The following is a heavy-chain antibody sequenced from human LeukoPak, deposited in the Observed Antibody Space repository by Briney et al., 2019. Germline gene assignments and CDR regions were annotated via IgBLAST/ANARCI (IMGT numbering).Heavy chain of an antibody. Sequence: SETLSLTCTVSGGSISSSSYYWGWIRQPPGKGLEWIGSIYYSGSTYYNPSLKSRVTISVNTSKNQFSLKLSSVTAADTAVYYCARGLWFGDENPPYFDYWGQGILVTVSS. J-gene: IGHJ4*02. CDR1: GGSISSSSYY. D-gene: IGHD3-10*01. V-gene: IGHV4-39*07. CDR2: IYYSGST. CDR3: ARGLWFGDENPPYFDY.